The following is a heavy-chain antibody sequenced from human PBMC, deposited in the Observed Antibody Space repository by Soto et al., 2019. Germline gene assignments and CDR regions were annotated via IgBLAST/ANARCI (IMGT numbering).Heavy chain of an antibody. CDR3: AKDRYGQVADYVNY. J-gene: IGHJ4*02. V-gene: IGHV3-23*01. D-gene: IGHD6-19*01. CDR1: GFTFSDYA. Sequence: EVQLLESGGDLAQPGGSLRLSCAASGFTFSDYAMTWVRQAPGKGLEWVTAISVRGGNTYYADSVKGRFTISRDNSRNTPHLEMNSLRAEDTAIYYCAKDRYGQVADYVNYWGLGTLVTVSS. CDR2: ISVRGGNT.